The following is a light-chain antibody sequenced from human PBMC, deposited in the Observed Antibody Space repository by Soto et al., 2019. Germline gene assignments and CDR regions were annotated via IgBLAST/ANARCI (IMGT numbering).Light chain of an antibody. V-gene: IGKV3-15*01. CDR3: HQYNNWPPIT. J-gene: IGKJ5*01. CDR2: GAS. Sequence: EIVMTQSTATMSVSPGERATLSCRASQSVSSSLAWYQQNPGQAPRLLIYGASTRATGIPDRFSGSGSGTEFTLTISSLQSEEFAVYYCHQYNNWPPITFSQGTRRAIK. CDR1: QSVSSS.